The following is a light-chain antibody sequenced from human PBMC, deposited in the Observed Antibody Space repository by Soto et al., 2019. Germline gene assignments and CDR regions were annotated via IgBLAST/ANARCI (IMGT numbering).Light chain of an antibody. Sequence: EIAVTQSPVALSFSPGERATLSCRASQSVSSSYLAWYQQKPGQAPRLLIYGASSRATGIPDRFSGSGSVTDFTLTISRLEPEDFAVYYCQPYGSSPRTFGQGTKV. CDR1: QSVSSSY. CDR2: GAS. J-gene: IGKJ1*01. CDR3: QPYGSSPRT. V-gene: IGKV3-20*01.